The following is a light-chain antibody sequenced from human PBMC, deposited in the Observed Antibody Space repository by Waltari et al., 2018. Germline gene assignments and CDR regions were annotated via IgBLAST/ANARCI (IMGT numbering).Light chain of an antibody. V-gene: IGKV3-11*01. J-gene: IGKJ4*02. CDR1: QTVSTY. CDR2: DAS. Sequence: IVLTQSPATLSLSPGERATLSCRASQTVSTYLAWFQQKPGQAPRLLIYDASNRAPGIPARFSGSGSGTDFSLTISSLEPEDFAVYYCLQRSLWPWTFGGGTKVEIK. CDR3: LQRSLWPWT.